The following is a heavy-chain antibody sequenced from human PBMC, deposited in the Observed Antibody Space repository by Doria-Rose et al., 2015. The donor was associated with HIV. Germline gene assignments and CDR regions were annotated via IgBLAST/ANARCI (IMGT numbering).Heavy chain of an antibody. CDR3: ARIKSSRWYHKYYFDF. V-gene: IGHV2-26*01. CDR2: SFSDDAR. D-gene: IGHD6-13*01. CDR1: GVSLSSPGMG. J-gene: IGHJ4*02. Sequence: SGPVLVKPTETLTLTCTVSGVSLSSPGMGVSWIRQPPGKALEWLANSFSDDARSYNTSLKSRLTIFRGTSKSQVVLTMTDMDPVDTATYYCARIKSSRWYHKYYFDFWGQGTLVIVSA.